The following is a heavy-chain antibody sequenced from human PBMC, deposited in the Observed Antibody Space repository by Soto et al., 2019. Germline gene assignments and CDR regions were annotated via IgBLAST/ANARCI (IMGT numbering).Heavy chain of an antibody. CDR3: AKDVGCSSTSCYLDYYYGMDV. J-gene: IGHJ6*02. V-gene: IGHV3-30*18. CDR2: ISYDGSNK. CDR1: GFTFSSYG. Sequence: LRLSCAASGFTFSSYGMHWVRQAPGKGLEWVAVISYDGSNKYYADSVKGRFTISRDNSKNTLYLQMNSLRAEDTAVYYCAKDVGCSSTSCYLDYYYGMDVWGQGTTVTVSS. D-gene: IGHD2-2*01.